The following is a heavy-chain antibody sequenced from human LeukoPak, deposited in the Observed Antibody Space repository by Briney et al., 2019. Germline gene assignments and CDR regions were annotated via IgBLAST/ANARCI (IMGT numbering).Heavy chain of an antibody. CDR3: AKGPPVDDFGDGGGYFDY. Sequence: SETLSLTCAVYGGSFSGDYWGWIRQPPGKGLEWIGNIFYSGSTYYSPSLRSRVTISLDTSRNQFSLKLNSVTAADTAVYYCAKGPPVDDFGDGGGYFDYWGQGTLVTVSS. J-gene: IGHJ4*02. CDR1: GGSFSGDY. CDR2: IFYSGST. D-gene: IGHD3-3*01. V-gene: IGHV4-34*12.